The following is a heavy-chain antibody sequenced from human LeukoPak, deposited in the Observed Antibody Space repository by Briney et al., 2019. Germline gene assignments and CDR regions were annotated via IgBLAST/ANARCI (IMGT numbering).Heavy chain of an antibody. CDR2: ISGSGGST. CDR3: AKDPGYSYGRGFDY. Sequence: QPGASLRLSCAASGFTFSSYAMSWVRQAPGKGLEWVSAISGSGGSTYYADSVKGRFTTSRDNSKNTLYLQMNSLRAEDTAVYYCAKDPGYSYGRGFDYWGQGTLVTVSS. CDR1: GFTFSSYA. J-gene: IGHJ4*02. D-gene: IGHD5-18*01. V-gene: IGHV3-23*01.